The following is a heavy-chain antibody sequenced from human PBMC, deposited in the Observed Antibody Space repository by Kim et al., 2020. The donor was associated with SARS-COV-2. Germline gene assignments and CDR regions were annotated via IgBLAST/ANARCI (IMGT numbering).Heavy chain of an antibody. J-gene: IGHJ4*02. CDR1: GGSISSSSYY. CDR2: IYYSGST. V-gene: IGHV4-39*01. Sequence: SETLSLTCTVSGGSISSSSYYWGWIRQPPGKGLEWIGSIYYSGSTYYNPSLKSRVTISVDTSKNQFSLKLSSVTAADTAVYYCARLRRDGYNSFWGQGTLVTVSS. CDR3: ARLRRDGYNSF. D-gene: IGHD5-12*01.